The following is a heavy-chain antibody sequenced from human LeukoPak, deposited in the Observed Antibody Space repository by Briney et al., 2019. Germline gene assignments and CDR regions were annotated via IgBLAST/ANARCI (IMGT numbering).Heavy chain of an antibody. J-gene: IGHJ5*02. CDR1: GGSISPYY. Sequence: SETLSLTCTVSGGSISPYYWSWIRQPAGKDLEWIGHIYSSGSTNYNPSLKSRVTMSVDTSKDQLSLKLNSVTAADTAVYYCARGYGSGSNWFDPWGQGTLVIVSS. D-gene: IGHD3-10*01. V-gene: IGHV4-4*07. CDR2: IYSSGST. CDR3: ARGYGSGSNWFDP.